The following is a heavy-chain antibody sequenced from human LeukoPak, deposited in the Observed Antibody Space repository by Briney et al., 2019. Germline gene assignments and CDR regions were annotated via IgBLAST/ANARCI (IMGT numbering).Heavy chain of an antibody. CDR1: GFTVSYNY. CDR2: IYSGGST. D-gene: IGHD5-24*01. V-gene: IGHV3-53*01. CDR3: ARVKMATIDY. J-gene: IGHJ4*02. Sequence: GGSLRLSCASSGFTVSYNYMSWVRPAPGEGLEWGSVIYSGGSTYYADSVKGRFTISRDNSKNTLYLQMSSLRAEDTAVYYCARVKMATIDYWGQGTLVTVSS.